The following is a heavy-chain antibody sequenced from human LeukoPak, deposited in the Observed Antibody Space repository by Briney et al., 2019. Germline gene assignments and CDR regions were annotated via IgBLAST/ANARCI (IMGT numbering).Heavy chain of an antibody. CDR1: GYSINSGYY. Sequence: PSETLSLTCTVSGYSINSGYYWGWIRQPPGKGLEWIGSIYHIYHTGNTYYNPSLKSRVTISVDTSKNQFSLNLRSVTAADTAVYYCARESEIYSSGWRPYFDYWGQGTLVTVSS. V-gene: IGHV4-38-2*02. CDR2: IYHIYHTGNT. D-gene: IGHD6-19*01. CDR3: ARESEIYSSGWRPYFDY. J-gene: IGHJ4*02.